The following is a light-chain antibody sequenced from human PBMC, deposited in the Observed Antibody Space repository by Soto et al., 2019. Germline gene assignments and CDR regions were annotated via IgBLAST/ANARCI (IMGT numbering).Light chain of an antibody. Sequence: EIVMTQSPATLSVSPGERATLSCRASQSVTSNLAWYQKKPGQAPRLLIYGASTRATGVPARFSGSGSGTEFTLTISSLQSEDFAIYYCQQYNAWPPKYTFGQGXKL. J-gene: IGKJ2*01. CDR1: QSVTSN. CDR2: GAS. V-gene: IGKV3-15*01. CDR3: QQYNAWPPKYT.